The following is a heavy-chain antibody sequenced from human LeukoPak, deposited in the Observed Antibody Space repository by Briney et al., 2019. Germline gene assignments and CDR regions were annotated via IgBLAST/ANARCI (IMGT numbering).Heavy chain of an antibody. CDR2: IKSKTDGGTT. CDR1: GFTLTSAW. J-gene: IGHJ4*02. CDR3: TTAQWLGAH. V-gene: IGHV3-15*01. D-gene: IGHD6-19*01. Sequence: PGGSLRLSCAASGFTLTSAWMHWVRQAPGKGLEWVGRIKSKTDGGTTDCAAPVKGRFAISRDDSNNTLSLQMNSLKTEDTAVYYCTTAQWLGAHWGQGTLVTASS.